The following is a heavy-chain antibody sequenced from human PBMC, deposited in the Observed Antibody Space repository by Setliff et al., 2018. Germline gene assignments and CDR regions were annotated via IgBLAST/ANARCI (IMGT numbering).Heavy chain of an antibody. J-gene: IGHJ5*02. D-gene: IGHD3-10*01. V-gene: IGHV4-31*03. Sequence: SETLSLTCTVSGGSISSGGYYWSWIRQHPGKGLEWIGYIYYSGSTYYNPSLKSRVTISIDTSKNQFSLKVNSVTAADTAVYFCARVLVLGYNWFDPWGQGTLVTVSS. CDR1: GGSISSGGYY. CDR2: IYYSGST. CDR3: ARVLVLGYNWFDP.